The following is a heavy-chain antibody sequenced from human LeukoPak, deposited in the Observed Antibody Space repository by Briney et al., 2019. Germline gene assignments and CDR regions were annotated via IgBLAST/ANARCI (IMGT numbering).Heavy chain of an antibody. Sequence: ASVKVSCKASGYTVTSYYMHWVRQAPGQGLEWMAVLNPSGGSSNYAQKFQGRATLTRATSTGTVYMELSSLRSEDTAVYYCASVYKHGMDVWGQGTTVIVSS. CDR2: LNPSGGSS. CDR3: ASVYKHGMDV. CDR1: GYTVTSYY. D-gene: IGHD5-24*01. V-gene: IGHV1-46*01. J-gene: IGHJ6*02.